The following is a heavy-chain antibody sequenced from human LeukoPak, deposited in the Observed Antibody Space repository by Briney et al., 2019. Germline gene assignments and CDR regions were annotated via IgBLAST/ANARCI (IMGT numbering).Heavy chain of an antibody. CDR2: INSDGSST. CDR1: GFTFSSYW. CDR3: ARDLAGGATGAYYYYMDV. Sequence: PGGSLRHSCAASGFTFSSYWMHWVRQAPGKGLVWGSRINSDGSSTSYADSVKGRFTISRDNAKNTLYLQMNSLRAEDTAVYYCARDLAGGATGAYYYYMDVWGKRTTVTVSS. V-gene: IGHV3-74*01. D-gene: IGHD1-26*01. J-gene: IGHJ6*03.